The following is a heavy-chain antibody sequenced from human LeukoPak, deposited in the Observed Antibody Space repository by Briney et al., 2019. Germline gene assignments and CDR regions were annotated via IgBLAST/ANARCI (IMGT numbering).Heavy chain of an antibody. D-gene: IGHD3-10*02. Sequence: GGSLRLSCAASGFTFSSYDMHWVRQTPGKGLDWVAVMWYDGIYKDYVDSVKGRFTISRDSSKNTVFLQMNSLRAEDTAVYYCARVSGGFRGSQDLLYWGQGTLVTVSS. J-gene: IGHJ4*02. V-gene: IGHV3-33*01. CDR3: ARVSGGFRGSQDLLY. CDR1: GFTFSSYD. CDR2: MWYDGIYK.